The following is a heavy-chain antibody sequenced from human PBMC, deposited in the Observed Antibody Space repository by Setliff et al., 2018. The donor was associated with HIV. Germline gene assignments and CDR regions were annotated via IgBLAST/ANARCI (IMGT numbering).Heavy chain of an antibody. CDR3: ARGTRTSLNWFDP. Sequence: ASETLSLTCTVSGGSISSGGYYWSWIRQHPGKGLEWIGYIYDSGKTYYNPALKSRVSISVDTSTNQFSLDLRSVTAADTAVYYCARGTRTSLNWFDPWGQGTLVTVSS. CDR2: IYDSGKT. V-gene: IGHV4-31*03. D-gene: IGHD2-8*01. J-gene: IGHJ5*02. CDR1: GGSISSGGYY.